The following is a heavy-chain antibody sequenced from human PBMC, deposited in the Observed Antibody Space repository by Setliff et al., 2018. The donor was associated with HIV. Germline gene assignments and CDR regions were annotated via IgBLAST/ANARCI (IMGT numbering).Heavy chain of an antibody. Sequence: ASVKVSCKASGYTFTSYYIHWVRQAPGQGLEWMGRINPSGGSTSYAQKFQGRVTMTRDTSTSTVYMELSSLRSEDTAVYYCARGPGGTVPKPLDAFDIWGQGTMVTVAS. D-gene: IGHD1-1*01. CDR2: INPSGGST. CDR3: ARGPGGTVPKPLDAFDI. J-gene: IGHJ3*02. CDR1: GYTFTSYY. V-gene: IGHV1-46*01.